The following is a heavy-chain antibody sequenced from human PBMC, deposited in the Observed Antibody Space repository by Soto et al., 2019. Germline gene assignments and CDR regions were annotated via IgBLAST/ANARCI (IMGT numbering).Heavy chain of an antibody. V-gene: IGHV3-30*18. CDR1: GFTFSSYG. CDR3: AKGSSSGSYPDY. D-gene: IGHD1-26*01. CDR2: ISYDGSNK. Sequence: QVQLVESGGGVVQPGRSLRLSCAASGFTFSSYGMHWVRQAPGKGLEWVAVISYDGSNKYYADSVKGRFTISRDNSKNTLYLQMNSLRAEDTAEYYCAKGSSSGSYPDYWGQGTLVTVSS. J-gene: IGHJ4*02.